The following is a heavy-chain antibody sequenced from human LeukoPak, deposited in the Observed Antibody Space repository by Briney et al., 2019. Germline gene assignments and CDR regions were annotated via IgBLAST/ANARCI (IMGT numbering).Heavy chain of an antibody. CDR1: GFTFSSYA. J-gene: IGHJ4*02. V-gene: IGHV3-48*03. Sequence: GGSLRLSCAASGFTFSSYAMNWVRQAPGKGLEWVSYISGSGSTIYYADSVKGRFTISRDNAKNSLYLQMNSLRAEDTAVYYCARDSRIVATIDYWGQGTLVTVSS. CDR3: ARDSRIVATIDY. CDR2: ISGSGSTI. D-gene: IGHD5-12*01.